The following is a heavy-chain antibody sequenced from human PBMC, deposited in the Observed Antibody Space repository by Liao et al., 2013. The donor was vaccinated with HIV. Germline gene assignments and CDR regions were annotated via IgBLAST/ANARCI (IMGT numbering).Heavy chain of an antibody. CDR3: ARGMSSTYNWNYRNWYFDL. D-gene: IGHD1-7*01. CDR2: IYYSGST. Sequence: QLQLQESGPGLVKPSETLSLTCTVSGGSISSSSYYWGWIRQPPGKGLEWIGSIYYSGSTYYNPSLKSRVTISVDTSKNQFSLKLSSVTAADTAVYYCARGMSSTYNWNYRNWYFDLWGRGTLVTVSS. V-gene: IGHV4-39*07. J-gene: IGHJ2*01. CDR1: GGSISSSSYY.